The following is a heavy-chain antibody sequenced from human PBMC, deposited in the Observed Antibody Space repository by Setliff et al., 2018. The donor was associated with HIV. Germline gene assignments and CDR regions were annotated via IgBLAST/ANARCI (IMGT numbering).Heavy chain of an antibody. CDR3: ARGLAVAGKSYYSYYYMDV. Sequence: VKVSCKASGYTFTSYDINWVRQATGQGLEWMGWMNPNSGNTGYAQKFQGRATMTRNTSISTAYMELSSLRSEDTAVYYCARGLAVAGKSYYSYYYMDVWGKGTTVTVSS. J-gene: IGHJ6*03. CDR2: MNPNSGNT. CDR1: GYTFTSYD. D-gene: IGHD6-19*01. V-gene: IGHV1-8*01.